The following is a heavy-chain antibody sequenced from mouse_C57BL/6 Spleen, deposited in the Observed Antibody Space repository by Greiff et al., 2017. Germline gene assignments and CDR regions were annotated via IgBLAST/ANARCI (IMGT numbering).Heavy chain of an antibody. CDR2: IDPSDSYT. CDR3: ARTDSTGYFYSDY. D-gene: IGHD3-2*02. Sequence: VQLQQPGAVLVKPGASVKLSCKASGYTFTSYWMQWVKQRPGQGLEWIGEIDPSDSYTNYNQKFKGKATLTVDTSSSTAYMQLSSLTSEDSAVYSSARTDSTGYFYSDYWGQGTTLTVSS. CDR1: GYTFTSYW. V-gene: IGHV1-50*01. J-gene: IGHJ2*01.